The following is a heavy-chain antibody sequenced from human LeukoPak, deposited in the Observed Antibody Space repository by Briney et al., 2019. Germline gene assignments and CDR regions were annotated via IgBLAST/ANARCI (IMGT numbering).Heavy chain of an antibody. Sequence: SETLSLTCTVSGGSISSSSYYWGWIRQPPGKGLEWIGSIYYSGSTYYNPSLKSRVTISVDTSKNQFSLKLSSVTAADTAVYYCARDGYYDSSGYYSWRQGTLVTVSS. J-gene: IGHJ4*02. CDR2: IYYSGST. D-gene: IGHD3-22*01. V-gene: IGHV4-39*07. CDR3: ARDGYYDSSGYYS. CDR1: GGSISSSSYY.